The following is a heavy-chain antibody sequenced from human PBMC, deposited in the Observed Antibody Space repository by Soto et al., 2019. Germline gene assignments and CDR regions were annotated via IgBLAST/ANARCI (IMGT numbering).Heavy chain of an antibody. CDR1: WYNFPEYW. CDR3: ARHGKDGQTVSRLNWFDP. J-gene: IGHJ5*02. V-gene: IGHV5-51*01. CDR2: IYPGDSDT. D-gene: IGHD1-20*01. Sequence: PGESLTTSCKGFWYNFPEYWIAWVPQMPGKGPEWMGIIYPGDSDTKYSPFFEGQVTISADKSISTAYLQWSSLEASDTAMYFCARHGKDGQTVSRLNWFDPWGQGTLVTVSS.